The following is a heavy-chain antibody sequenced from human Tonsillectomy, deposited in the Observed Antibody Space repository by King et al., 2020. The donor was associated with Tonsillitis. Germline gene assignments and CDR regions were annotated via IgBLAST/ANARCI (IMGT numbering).Heavy chain of an antibody. V-gene: IGHV3-15*01. CDR1: GFTFSDAW. D-gene: IGHD1-14*01. Sequence: VQLVESGGGLVKPGGSLRLSCAASGFTFSDAWMSWVRQAPGKGLEWVGRIMRNGEVATTYAPPVRGRFTISRDDSKTTVYLQMNNLETEDTAVYYCITGLGRTNGDSWGQGTLVTVSS. CDR3: ITGLGRTNGDS. CDR2: IMRNGEVATT. J-gene: IGHJ4*02.